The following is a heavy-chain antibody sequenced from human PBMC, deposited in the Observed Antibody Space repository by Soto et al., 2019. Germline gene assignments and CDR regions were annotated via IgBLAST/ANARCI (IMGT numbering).Heavy chain of an antibody. D-gene: IGHD3-22*01. Sequence: SETPSLTCAVSGGSICSGGYSWSWIRQPPGKGLEWIGYIYHSGSTYYNPSLKSRVTISVDRSKNQFSLKLSSVTAADTAVYYCASTTYYYDSSGFDYWGQGTLVTVSS. J-gene: IGHJ4*02. CDR1: GGSICSGGYS. CDR3: ASTTYYYDSSGFDY. CDR2: IYHSGST. V-gene: IGHV4-30-2*01.